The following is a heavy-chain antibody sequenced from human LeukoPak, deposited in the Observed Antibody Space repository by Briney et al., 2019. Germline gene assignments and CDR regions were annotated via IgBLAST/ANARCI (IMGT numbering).Heavy chain of an antibody. V-gene: IGHV3-74*01. CDR1: GFTFSSYW. Sequence: GGSLKLLCPASGFTFSSYWMHWVRKAPGKGLVWVSRINSDGSSTSYADSVKGRFTISRDNAKNTVYLQMNSLRAEDTAVYYCATSRTFDYWGQGTLVTVSS. CDR3: ATSRTFDY. D-gene: IGHD2-8*01. CDR2: INSDGSST. J-gene: IGHJ4*02.